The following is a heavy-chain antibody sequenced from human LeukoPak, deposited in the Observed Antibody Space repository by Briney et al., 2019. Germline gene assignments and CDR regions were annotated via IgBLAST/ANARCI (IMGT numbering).Heavy chain of an antibody. CDR1: GFTFSSYS. CDR2: ISSSSSYI. CDR3: ASGCSSTSSYRGRDY. Sequence: GGSLRLSCAASGFTFSSYSMSWVRQAPGKGLEWVSSISSSSSYIYYADSVKGRFTISRDNAKNSLYLQMNSLRAEDTAVYYCASGCSSTSSYRGRDYWGQGTLVTVSS. D-gene: IGHD2-2*01. J-gene: IGHJ4*02. V-gene: IGHV3-21*01.